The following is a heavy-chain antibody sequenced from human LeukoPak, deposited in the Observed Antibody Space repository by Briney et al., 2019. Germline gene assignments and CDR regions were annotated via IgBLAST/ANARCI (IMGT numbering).Heavy chain of an antibody. V-gene: IGHV4-59*01. J-gene: IGHJ4*02. D-gene: IGHD1-26*01. Sequence: PSETLSLTCTVSGGSISSYYWSWIRQPPGKGLEWIGYIYYSGNTNYNPSLKSRLTISVDTSKNQFSLKLSSVTAADTAVYYCARGVVGATMSYFDYWGQGTLVTVSS. CDR3: ARGVVGATMSYFDY. CDR1: GGSISSYY. CDR2: IYYSGNT.